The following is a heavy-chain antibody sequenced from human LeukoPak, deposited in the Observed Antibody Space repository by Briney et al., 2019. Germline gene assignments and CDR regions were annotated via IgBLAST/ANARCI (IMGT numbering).Heavy chain of an antibody. CDR2: INHSGST. CDR1: GGSFSGYY. D-gene: IGHD3-10*01. V-gene: IGHV4-34*01. Sequence: SETLSVTCAVYGGSFSGYYWSWIRQPPGKGLEWIGEINHSGSTNYNPSLKSRVTISVDTSKNQFSLKLSSVTAADTAVYYCARVKKSYGSGSSRYYYYGMDVWGQGTTVTVSS. J-gene: IGHJ6*02. CDR3: ARVKKSYGSGSSRYYYYGMDV.